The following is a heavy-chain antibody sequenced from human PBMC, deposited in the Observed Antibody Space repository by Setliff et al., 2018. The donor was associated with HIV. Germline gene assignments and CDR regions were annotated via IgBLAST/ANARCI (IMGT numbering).Heavy chain of an antibody. V-gene: IGHV3-7*03. CDR3: TKGRHLVSGEWYFER. D-gene: IGHD3-3*01. CDR1: GFTFHTYF. J-gene: IGHJ4*02. Sequence: PGGSLRLSCAVSGFTFHTYFMSWVRQAPGKGLEWVANIDPDGSGRYYVDSVRDRFTISRDNAKNSLYLQMNTLRVEDTALYYCTKGRHLVSGEWYFERWGQGTLVTVSS. CDR2: IDPDGSGR.